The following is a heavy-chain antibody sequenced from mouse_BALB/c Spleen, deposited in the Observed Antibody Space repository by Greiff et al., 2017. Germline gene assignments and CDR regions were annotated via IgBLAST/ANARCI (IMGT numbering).Heavy chain of an antibody. D-gene: IGHD1-1*01. J-gene: IGHJ1*01. CDR3: ARSPGDYYGSSYGYFDV. V-gene: IGHV1-14*01. CDR2: INPYNDGT. CDR1: GYTFTSYV. Sequence: VQLKESGPELVKPGASVKMSCKASGYTFTSYVMHWVKQKPGQGLEWIGYINPYNDGTKYNEKFKGKATLTSDKSSSTAYMELSSLTSEDSAVYYCARSPGDYYGSSYGYFDVWGAGTTVTVSS.